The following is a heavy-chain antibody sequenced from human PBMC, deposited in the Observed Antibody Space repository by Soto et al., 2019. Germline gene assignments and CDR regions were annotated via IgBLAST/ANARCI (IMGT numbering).Heavy chain of an antibody. CDR2: INAGNGNT. Sequence: WASVKVSCKASGYTFTSYAMHWVRQAPGQRLEWMGWINAGNGNTKYSQKFQGRVTITRDTSASTAYMELSSLRSEDTAVYYCARDLSVDYDFWSGYPRHYYYYGMDVWGQGTTVTVSS. CDR1: GYTFTSYA. V-gene: IGHV1-3*01. CDR3: ARDLSVDYDFWSGYPRHYYYYGMDV. D-gene: IGHD3-3*01. J-gene: IGHJ6*02.